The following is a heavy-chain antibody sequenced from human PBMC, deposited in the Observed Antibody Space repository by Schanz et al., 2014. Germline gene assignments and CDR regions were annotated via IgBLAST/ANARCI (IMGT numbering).Heavy chain of an antibody. Sequence: DVQLLESGGGLVQPGGSLRLSCAASGFTFTNYAMSWVRQAPGKGPEWVANIKHDGSVKDYVDSVEGRFTISRDNAKNSLFLQMNSLRPGDTAVYYCARESSNDIVLVPGAVFDHWGQGILVTVSS. CDR2: IKHDGSVK. J-gene: IGHJ4*02. V-gene: IGHV3-7*01. CDR3: ARESSNDIVLVPGAVFDH. CDR1: GFTFTNYA. D-gene: IGHD2-2*01.